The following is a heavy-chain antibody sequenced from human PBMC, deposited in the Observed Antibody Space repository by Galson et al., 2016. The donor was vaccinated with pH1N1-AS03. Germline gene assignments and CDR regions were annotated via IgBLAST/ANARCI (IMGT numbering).Heavy chain of an antibody. V-gene: IGHV3-7*03. D-gene: IGHD3-3*01. CDR3: ARGKDFWSGYPDDAFDI. CDR1: GITFSGYW. CDR2: IKQDGSEK. J-gene: IGHJ3*02. Sequence: SLRLSCAASGITFSGYWMTWVRQAPGKGLEWVANIKQDGSEKYSVDSVKGRFTISRDNAKNSLYLQMNSLRAEETAVYYCARGKDFWSGYPDDAFDIWGQGTMVTVSS.